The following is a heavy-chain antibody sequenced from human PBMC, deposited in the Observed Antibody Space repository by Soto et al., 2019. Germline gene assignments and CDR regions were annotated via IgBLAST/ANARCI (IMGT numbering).Heavy chain of an antibody. V-gene: IGHV1-18*01. CDR3: ARVFDSLPVSGYYSY. J-gene: IGHJ4*02. D-gene: IGHD3-22*01. CDR2: ISAYNGNT. Sequence: GASVKVSCKASGYTFTSYGISWVRQAPGQGLEWMGWISAYNGNTNYAQKLQGRVTMTTDTSTSTAYMELRSLRSDDTAVYYCARVFDSLPVSGYYSYWGQGTLVTVSS. CDR1: GYTFTSYG.